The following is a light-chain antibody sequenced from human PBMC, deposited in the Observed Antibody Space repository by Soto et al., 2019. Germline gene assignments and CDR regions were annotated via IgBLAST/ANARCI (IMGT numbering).Light chain of an antibody. CDR1: QGIGSA. CDR3: LQHNSYPPT. Sequence: DIQMTQSPSSLSASVGDRVTITCRASQGIGSALGWYQQKPRKAPKRLIYAASSLQSGVPSRFSGSGSRTEFTLTIRSLQPEDFATYYCLQHNSYPPTFGGGTKVEIK. V-gene: IGKV1-17*01. CDR2: AAS. J-gene: IGKJ4*01.